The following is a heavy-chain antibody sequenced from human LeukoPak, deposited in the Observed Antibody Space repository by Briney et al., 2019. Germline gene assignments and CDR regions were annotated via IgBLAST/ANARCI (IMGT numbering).Heavy chain of an antibody. CDR3: TTDHQTTVSPYYYYYYMDV. Sequence: GGSLRPSCAASGFTFTNAWMSWVRQAPGKGLEWVGRIKSKIGGGTTDYAAPVKGRFTISRDDSKNTLYLQMNSLKTEDTAVYYCTTDHQTTVSPYYYYYYMDVWGKGTTVTVSS. CDR2: IKSKIGGGTT. D-gene: IGHD4-11*01. J-gene: IGHJ6*03. V-gene: IGHV3-15*01. CDR1: GFTFTNAW.